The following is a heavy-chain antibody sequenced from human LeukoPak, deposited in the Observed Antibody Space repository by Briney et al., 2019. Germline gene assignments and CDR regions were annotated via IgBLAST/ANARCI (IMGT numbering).Heavy chain of an antibody. CDR1: GFTFSSYS. D-gene: IGHD1-26*01. V-gene: IGHV3-21*01. J-gene: IGHJ4*02. CDR2: ISSSSYM. Sequence: GGSLRLSCAASGFTFSSYSMNWVRQAPGKGLEWVSSISSSSYMYYADSVKGRFTISRDNAKNSLYLQMDSLRAEDTAVYYCARAKAMGATPGKYYFDYWGQGTLVTVSS. CDR3: ARAKAMGATPGKYYFDY.